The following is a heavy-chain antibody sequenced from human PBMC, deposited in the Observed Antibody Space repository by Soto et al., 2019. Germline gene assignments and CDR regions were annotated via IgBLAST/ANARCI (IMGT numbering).Heavy chain of an antibody. CDR1: GFTFSNYD. V-gene: IGHV3-13*01. Sequence: HPGGSLRLSCASSGFTFSNYDMHWVRQATGEGLEWVSAIGIAGDTYYPGSVKGRLTISRENAKNSLYLQMNSLRAEDTAVYYCARGRAYCSGGSCPASYWGQGTLVTVSS. CDR3: ARGRAYCSGGSCPASY. CDR2: IGIAGDT. J-gene: IGHJ4*02. D-gene: IGHD2-15*01.